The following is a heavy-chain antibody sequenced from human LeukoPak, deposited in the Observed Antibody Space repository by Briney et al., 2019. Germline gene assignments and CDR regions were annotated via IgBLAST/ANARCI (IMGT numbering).Heavy chain of an antibody. D-gene: IGHD1-20*01. Sequence: RWESLKISCKGSGYRFTSYWIGWVRQMPGKGLEWMGIIYPGDSDTRYSPSFQGQVIISADKSISTAYLQWSSLKASGTAIYYCARQPFGISITVDGFDIWGQGTMVTVSS. J-gene: IGHJ3*02. V-gene: IGHV5-51*01. CDR2: IYPGDSDT. CDR3: ARQPFGISITVDGFDI. CDR1: GYRFTSYW.